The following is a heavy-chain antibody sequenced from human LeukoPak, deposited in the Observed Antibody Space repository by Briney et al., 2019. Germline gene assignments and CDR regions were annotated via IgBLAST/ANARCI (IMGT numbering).Heavy chain of an antibody. CDR1: GGSFSGYY. CDR3: ARVGPSGKGIVVSNLRSTLGYFDY. V-gene: IGHV4-34*01. Sequence: ETLSLTCAVYGGSFSGYYWSWIRQPPGKGLEWIGEINHSGSTNYNPSLKSRVTISVDTSKNQFSLKLSSVTAADTAVYYCARVGPSGKGIVVSNLRSTLGYFDYWGQGTLVTVSS. CDR2: INHSGST. J-gene: IGHJ4*02. D-gene: IGHD2-21*01.